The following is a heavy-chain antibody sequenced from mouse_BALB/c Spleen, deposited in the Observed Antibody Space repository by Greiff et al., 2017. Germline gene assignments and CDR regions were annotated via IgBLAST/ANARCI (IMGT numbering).Heavy chain of an antibody. CDR2: IDPSDSYT. J-gene: IGHJ2*01. V-gene: IGHV1S127*01. CDR1: GYTFTSYW. CDR3: TRSNGSFDY. D-gene: IGHD2-2*01. Sequence: VQLQQPGAELVKPGASVKMSCKASGYTFTSYWMHWVKQRPGQGLEWIGVIDPSDSYTSYNQKFKGKATLTVDTSSSTAYMQLSSLTSEDSAVYYCTRSNGSFDYWGQGTTLTVSS.